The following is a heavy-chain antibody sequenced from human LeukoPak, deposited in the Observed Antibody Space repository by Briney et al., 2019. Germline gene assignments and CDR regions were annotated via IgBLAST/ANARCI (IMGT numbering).Heavy chain of an antibody. Sequence: ASVKVSCKASGYTFTSYYMHWVRQAPGQGLEWMGIINPSGGSTSYAQKFQGRVTMTRDTSTSTVYMELSSLRSEDTAVYYCARDRIVTYYDFWSGFSDWFDPWGQGTLVTVSS. CDR2: INPSGGST. CDR1: GYTFTSYY. V-gene: IGHV1-46*01. D-gene: IGHD3-3*01. CDR3: ARDRIVTYYDFWSGFSDWFDP. J-gene: IGHJ5*02.